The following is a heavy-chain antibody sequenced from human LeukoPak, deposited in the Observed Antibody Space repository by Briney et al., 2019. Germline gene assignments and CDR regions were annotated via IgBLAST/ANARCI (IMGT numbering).Heavy chain of an antibody. V-gene: IGHV4-59*02. J-gene: IGHJ4*02. CDR2: THYRGDI. CDR3: GRNLGSGSDH. Sequence: SETLSLTCSVSGASVSSDYWNWIRQSPGRGLEWIGYTHYRGDINYNPSLKGRLTMSVDASSNQVSLKLSSVTAADAAVYYCGRNLGSGSDHWGQGTLVTVSS. D-gene: IGHD3-10*01. CDR1: GASVSSDY.